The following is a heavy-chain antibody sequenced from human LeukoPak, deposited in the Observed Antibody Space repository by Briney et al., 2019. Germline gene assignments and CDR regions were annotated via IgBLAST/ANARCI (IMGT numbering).Heavy chain of an antibody. V-gene: IGHV4-39*02. CDR1: GASIRNLSYY. D-gene: IGHD4-17*01. Sequence: PSATLSLTCTVSGASIRNLSYYWAWIRQPPGKGLEWVGNTYYNGDIYSNSSLESRLTQSIDTSKNHFSLKLTSATAADTAVYYCARILYDFGDHYIDYWGQGILVTVSS. CDR3: ARILYDFGDHYIDY. J-gene: IGHJ4*02. CDR2: TYYNGDI.